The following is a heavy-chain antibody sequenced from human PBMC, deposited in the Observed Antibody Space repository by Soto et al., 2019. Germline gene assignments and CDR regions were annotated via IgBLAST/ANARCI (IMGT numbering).Heavy chain of an antibody. J-gene: IGHJ4*02. D-gene: IGHD1-26*01. CDR1: GDTFSSYA. CDR2: IIPKFNTI. CDR3: ARVNPGGYFDY. V-gene: IGHV1-69*06. Sequence: SVKVSCKASGDTFSSYAISWVRQAPGQGLEWMGGIIPKFNTIDHGQKFQGRVTIAADKSTSTAYMELSSLRSEGTAVYYCARVNPGGYFDYWAQGTLVTVSS.